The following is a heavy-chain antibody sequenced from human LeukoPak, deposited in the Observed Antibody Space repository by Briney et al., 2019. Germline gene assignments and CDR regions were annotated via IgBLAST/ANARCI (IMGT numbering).Heavy chain of an antibody. CDR2: IYTSGST. CDR3: ARGLYYDILTFDY. J-gene: IGHJ4*02. D-gene: IGHD3-9*01. Sequence: SETLSLTCTVSGGSISNYYWNWIRQPAGKGLEWIGRIYTSGSTNYNPSLKSRATMSVDTSKNQFSLKLSSVTAADTAVYYCARGLYYDILTFDYWGQGTLVTVSS. CDR1: GGSISNYY. V-gene: IGHV4-4*07.